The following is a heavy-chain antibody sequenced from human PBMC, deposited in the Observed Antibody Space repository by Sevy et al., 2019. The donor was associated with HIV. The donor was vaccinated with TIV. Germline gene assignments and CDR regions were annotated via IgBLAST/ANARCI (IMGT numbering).Heavy chain of an antibody. V-gene: IGHV3-21*06. D-gene: IGHD3-10*01. CDR3: ARDRDYYGSGTFDA. Sequence: GGSLRLSCAASGFTFSYYTMNWVRQAPGKGLEWVSYISSGSSYISYTDSVKGGFTISRDNAKNSLYLQMKSLRPEDTAMYSCARDRDYYGSGTFDAWGQGTTVTVSS. CDR1: GFTFSYYT. J-gene: IGHJ6*02. CDR2: ISSGSSYI.